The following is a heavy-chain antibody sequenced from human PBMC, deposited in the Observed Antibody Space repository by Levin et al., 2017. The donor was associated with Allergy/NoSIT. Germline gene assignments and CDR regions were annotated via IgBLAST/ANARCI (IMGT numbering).Heavy chain of an antibody. J-gene: IGHJ3*02. V-gene: IGHV5-51*01. Sequence: GESLKISCKGSGYSFTSYWIGWVRQMPGKGLEWMGIIYPGDSDTRYSPSFQGQVTISADKSISTAYLQWSSLKASDTAMYYCARRPSSTSFDHRVAGADAFDIWGQGTMVTVSS. CDR2: IYPGDSDT. CDR1: GYSFTSYW. D-gene: IGHD2-2*01. CDR3: ARRPSSTSFDHRVAGADAFDI.